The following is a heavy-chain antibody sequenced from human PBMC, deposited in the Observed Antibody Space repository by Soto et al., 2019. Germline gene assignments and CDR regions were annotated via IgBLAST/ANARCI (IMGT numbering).Heavy chain of an antibody. Sequence: ASVKVSSKASGYTFTGYYMHWVRQAPGQGLEWMGWINPNSGGTNYAQKFQGWVTMTRDTSISTAYMELTRLKSDDTAIYYCARGFYDYGMDFWGQGTTVTVSS. J-gene: IGHJ6*02. CDR2: INPNSGGT. CDR1: GYTFTGYY. V-gene: IGHV1-2*04. CDR3: ARGFYDYGMDF.